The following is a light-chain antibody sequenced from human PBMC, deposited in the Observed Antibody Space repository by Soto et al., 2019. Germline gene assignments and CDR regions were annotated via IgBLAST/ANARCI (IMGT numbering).Light chain of an antibody. V-gene: IGKV3-15*01. CDR1: QSVSSN. J-gene: IGKJ5*01. Sequence: EIVMTQSPATLSVSPGERATLSCRASQSVSSNLAWYQQKPGQPPRLLPYGASTRATGIPARFSGSGYGTEFTLTISSLQSEDFAVYSCQQYNTWPPITFGQGTRLEIK. CDR3: QQYNTWPPIT. CDR2: GAS.